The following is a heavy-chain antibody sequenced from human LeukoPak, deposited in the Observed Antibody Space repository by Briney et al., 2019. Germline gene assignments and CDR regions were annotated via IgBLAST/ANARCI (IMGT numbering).Heavy chain of an antibody. CDR1: GFTFSSYA. CDR3: AKYSGSFDFWSGYWVDY. V-gene: IGHV3-23*01. D-gene: IGHD3-3*01. J-gene: IGHJ4*02. Sequence: GGSLRLSCAASGFTFSSYAMSWVRQAPGKRLEWVSAISGSGGSTYYADSVKGRFTISRDNSKNTLYLQMNSLRAEDTAVYYCAKYSGSFDFWSGYWVDYWGQGTLVTVSS. CDR2: ISGSGGST.